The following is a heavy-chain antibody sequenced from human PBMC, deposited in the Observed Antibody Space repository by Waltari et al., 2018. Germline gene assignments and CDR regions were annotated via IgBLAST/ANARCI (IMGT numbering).Heavy chain of an antibody. CDR3: ARDAGIAAAGPGAFDI. CDR2: VYSGVST. J-gene: IGHJ3*02. CDR1: GFTVSSNY. D-gene: IGHD6-13*01. Sequence: EVQLVETGGGLIQPGGSLRLSCAASGFTVSSNYMSWVRQAPGKGLEWVSVVYSGVSTYDADSVKGRCTISRDNSKNTLYLQMNSLRAEDTAVYYCARDAGIAAAGPGAFDIWGQGTMVTVSS. V-gene: IGHV3-53*02.